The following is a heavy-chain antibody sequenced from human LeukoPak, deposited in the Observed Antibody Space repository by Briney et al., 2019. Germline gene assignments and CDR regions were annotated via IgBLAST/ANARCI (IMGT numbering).Heavy chain of an antibody. CDR1: GRSFSSYG. CDR3: ASSAGIVVVPSDFDY. D-gene: IGHD2-21*01. V-gene: IGHV1-69*01. CDR2: IIPIFGTA. Sequence: SVKVSFKASGRSFSSYGISWLRQSPGQGLEWMGGIIPIFGTANYAQKFQGRVAIPADESTRTAYMELSSLRSEDTAVYYCASSAGIVVVPSDFDYWGQGTLVTVSS. J-gene: IGHJ4*02.